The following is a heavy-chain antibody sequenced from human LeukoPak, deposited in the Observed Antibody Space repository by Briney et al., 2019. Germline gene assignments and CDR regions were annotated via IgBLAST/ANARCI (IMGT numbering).Heavy chain of an antibody. D-gene: IGHD2-2*01. Sequence: GESLKISCKGSGYSFTSYWIGWVRQMPGKGLEWMGIIYPGDSDTRYSPSFQGQVTISADKSISTAYLQWSSLKASDTAMYYCARISGGSTSCFSCFDYWGQGTLVTVSS. CDR1: GYSFTSYW. J-gene: IGHJ4*02. CDR3: ARISGGSTSCFSCFDY. CDR2: IYPGDSDT. V-gene: IGHV5-51*01.